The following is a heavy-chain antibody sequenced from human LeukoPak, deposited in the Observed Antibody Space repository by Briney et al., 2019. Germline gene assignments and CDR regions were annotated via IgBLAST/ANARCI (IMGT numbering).Heavy chain of an antibody. J-gene: IGHJ4*02. CDR3: AGVTVTYFDY. D-gene: IGHD4-17*01. V-gene: IGHV4-59*08. CDR1: GGSIGSDY. Sequence: SETLSLTCTVSGGSIGSDYWSWIRQPPGKGLEWIGYINYSGSNNYNPSLKSRVTISVDMSKNQFSLKLSSVTAADTAVYYCAGVTVTYFDYWGQGTLVTVSS. CDR2: INYSGSN.